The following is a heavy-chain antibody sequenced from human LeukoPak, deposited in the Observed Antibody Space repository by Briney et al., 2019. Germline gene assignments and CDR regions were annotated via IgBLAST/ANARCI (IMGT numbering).Heavy chain of an antibody. CDR3: ARDRTTVYWYFDL. Sequence: SETLSLACTVSGGSISSYYWSWIRQPAGKGLEWSGRIYTSGRTNYNPSLKSRVTMSVDTSKNQFSLKLSSVTAADTAVYYCARDRTTVYWYFDLWGRGALVTVSS. V-gene: IGHV4-4*07. CDR1: GGSISSYY. CDR2: IYTSGRT. D-gene: IGHD4-17*01. J-gene: IGHJ2*01.